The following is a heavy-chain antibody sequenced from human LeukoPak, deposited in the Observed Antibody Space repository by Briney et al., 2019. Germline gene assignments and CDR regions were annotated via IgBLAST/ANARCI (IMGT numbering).Heavy chain of an antibody. CDR2: IIPIFGTA. J-gene: IGHJ6*03. CDR1: GGTFSSYA. CDR3: ARVESDYPNYYYYYMDV. Sequence: EASVKVSCKASGGTFSSYAISWVRQAPGQGLEWMGGIIPIFGTANYAQKFQGRVTITADESTSTAYMELSSLRSEDTAVYYCARVESDYPNYYYYYMDVWGKGTTVTVSS. V-gene: IGHV1-69*13. D-gene: IGHD4-11*01.